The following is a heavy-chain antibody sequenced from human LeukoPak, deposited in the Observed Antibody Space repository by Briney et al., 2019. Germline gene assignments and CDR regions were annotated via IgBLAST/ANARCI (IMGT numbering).Heavy chain of an antibody. D-gene: IGHD4-17*01. Sequence: GASVKVSCKASGYTFTSYGISWVRQAPGQGLEWMGWINPNSGGTSYAQKFQGRVTMTRDTSISTAYMELSRLRSDDTAVYYCASGYHDYDYYFDYWGQGTLVTVSS. V-gene: IGHV1-2*02. CDR1: GYTFTSYG. CDR3: ASGYHDYDYYFDY. J-gene: IGHJ4*02. CDR2: INPNSGGT.